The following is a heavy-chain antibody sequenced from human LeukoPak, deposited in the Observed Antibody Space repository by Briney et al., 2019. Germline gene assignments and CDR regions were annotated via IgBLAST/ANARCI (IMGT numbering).Heavy chain of an antibody. V-gene: IGHV1-8*01. J-gene: IGHJ6*02. CDR3: AAFDTVTNPPYYYYGMDV. CDR1: GYTFTRYD. Sequence: ASVKVSCKASGYTFTRYDINWVRQATGQGLEWMGWMNPNSGNTGYAQKFQGRVTMTRDTSTSTVYMELSSLRSEDTAVYYCAAFDTVTNPPYYYYGMDVWGQGTTVTVSS. CDR2: MNPNSGNT. D-gene: IGHD4-17*01.